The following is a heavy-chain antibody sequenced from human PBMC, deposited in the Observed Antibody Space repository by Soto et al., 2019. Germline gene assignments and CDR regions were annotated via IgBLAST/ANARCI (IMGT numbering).Heavy chain of an antibody. V-gene: IGHV5-51*01. CDR3: ARQYSSGWYLYYFDY. CDR2: IYPGDSDT. CDR1: GYSFTSYW. J-gene: IGHJ4*02. Sequence: GESLKISCKGSGYSFTSYWIGWVRQMPGKGLEWMGIIYPGDSDTRSSPSFQGQVTISADKSISTAYLQWSSLKASDTAMYYCARQYSSGWYLYYFDYWGQGTLVTVSS. D-gene: IGHD6-19*01.